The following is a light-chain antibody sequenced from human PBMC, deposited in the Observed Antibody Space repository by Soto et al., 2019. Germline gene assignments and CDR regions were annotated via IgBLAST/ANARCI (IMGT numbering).Light chain of an antibody. CDR1: QSINNW. Sequence: DIQMTQSPSTLSASVGDRVTITCRASQSINNWLAWYQQRPGVPPKLLIYDASSVQSGVPSRFSGSGSGTEFTLTISSLQPDDFATYYCQQYNNYFRTFGQGTKVDIK. J-gene: IGKJ1*01. V-gene: IGKV1-5*01. CDR2: DAS. CDR3: QQYNNYFRT.